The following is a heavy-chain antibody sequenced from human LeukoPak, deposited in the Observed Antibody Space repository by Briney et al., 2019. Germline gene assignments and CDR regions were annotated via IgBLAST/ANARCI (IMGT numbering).Heavy chain of an antibody. Sequence: KPSETLSLTCTVSGGSISSYYWSWIRQPPGKGLEWIGYIYYSGSTNYNPSLKSRVTISVDTSKNQFSLKLSSVTAADTAVYYCARESYYYGSGSNARTPYDAFDIWGQGTMVTVSS. CDR3: ARESYYYGSGSNARTPYDAFDI. J-gene: IGHJ3*02. V-gene: IGHV4-59*01. D-gene: IGHD3-10*01. CDR1: GGSISSYY. CDR2: IYYSGST.